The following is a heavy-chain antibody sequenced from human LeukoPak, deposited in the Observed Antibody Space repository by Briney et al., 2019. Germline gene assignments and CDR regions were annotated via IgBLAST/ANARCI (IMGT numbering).Heavy chain of an antibody. CDR3: ARANSSGYYYISNWFDP. Sequence: PSETLSLTCAVYGGSFSGYYWSWLRQPPGKGLEWIGEINHSGSTNYNPSLKSRVTISVDTSKNQFSLKLSSVTAADTAVYYCARANSSGYYYISNWFDPWGQGTLVTVSS. CDR2: INHSGST. J-gene: IGHJ5*02. D-gene: IGHD3-22*01. V-gene: IGHV4-34*01. CDR1: GGSFSGYY.